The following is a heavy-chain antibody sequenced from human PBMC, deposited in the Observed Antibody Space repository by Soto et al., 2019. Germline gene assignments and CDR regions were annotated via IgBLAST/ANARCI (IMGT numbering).Heavy chain of an antibody. CDR2: IYYSGNT. Sequence: QLQLQESGPGLVKPSETLSLTCSVSSASLSSSTYYWSWIRQPPGRGPEWIGSIYYSGNTYYKPFLKSRVSISIDTSMNQFALKLTSVTAADTGVYYCASSSPFHYWGPGIWFTVSS. J-gene: IGHJ4*02. CDR3: ASSSPFHY. CDR1: SASLSSSTYY. D-gene: IGHD6-6*01. V-gene: IGHV4-39*01.